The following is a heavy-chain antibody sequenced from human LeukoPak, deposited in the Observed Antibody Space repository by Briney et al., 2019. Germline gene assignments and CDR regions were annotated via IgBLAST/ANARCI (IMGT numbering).Heavy chain of an antibody. CDR2: INPKSGGT. V-gene: IGHV1-2*02. CDR3: VRGGYNYGVDY. CDR1: GYTSTGYY. Sequence: ASVKVSCKASGYTSTGYYMHWVRQASGQGLEWMGWINPKSGGTNYAQRFQGRVTMTRDTSISSAYMELSRLRSDDAAVYYCVRGGYNYGVDYWGQGTLVTVSS. J-gene: IGHJ4*02. D-gene: IGHD5-18*01.